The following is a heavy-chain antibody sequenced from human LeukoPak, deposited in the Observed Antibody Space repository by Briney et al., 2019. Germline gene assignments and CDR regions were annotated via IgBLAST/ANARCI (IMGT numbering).Heavy chain of an antibody. CDR2: IFTSGST. D-gene: IGHD6-19*01. CDR3: VRDPDTRGWYFDY. Sequence: PSETLSLTCTVSGASVSIYYWTWIRRPAGKGLEWIGRIFTSGSTNYNPSLKSRVTTSIDTSKNQFSLKLSSVTAADTAVYYCVRDPDTRGWYFDYWGQGTLVTVSS. J-gene: IGHJ4*02. CDR1: GASVSIYY. V-gene: IGHV4-4*07.